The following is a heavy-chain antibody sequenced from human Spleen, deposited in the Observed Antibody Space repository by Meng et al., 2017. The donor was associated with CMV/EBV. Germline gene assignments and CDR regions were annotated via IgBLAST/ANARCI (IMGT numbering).Heavy chain of an antibody. CDR2: MYYSGST. V-gene: IGHV4-39*01. CDR1: SSTYF. CDR3: ASQPRYCSGGNCYLSDFDY. D-gene: IGHD2-15*01. J-gene: IGHJ4*02. Sequence: SSTYFWGWIRQPPGKGLEWIESMYYSGSTYYNPSLKSRVTISVDTSKNQFSLKLTSVTAADTAVYYCASQPRYCSGGNCYLSDFDYWGQGTLVTVSS.